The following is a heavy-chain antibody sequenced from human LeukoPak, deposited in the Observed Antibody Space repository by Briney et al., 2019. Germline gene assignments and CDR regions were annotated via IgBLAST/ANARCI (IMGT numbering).Heavy chain of an antibody. D-gene: IGHD2-2*01. V-gene: IGHV4-4*07. J-gene: IGHJ6*03. CDR3: ARGASTSSWPAATYYYYMDV. Sequence: SETLSLTCTVSGGFISSYYWSWIRQPAGKGLEWIGRIYTSGSTNYNPSLKSRVTMSVDTSKNQFSLKLSSVTAADTAVYYCARGASTSSWPAATYYYYMDVWGKGTTVTVSS. CDR1: GGFISSYY. CDR2: IYTSGST.